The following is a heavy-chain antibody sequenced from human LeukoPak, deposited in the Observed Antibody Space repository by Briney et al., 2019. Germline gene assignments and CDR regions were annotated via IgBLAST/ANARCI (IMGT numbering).Heavy chain of an antibody. CDR2: ISGSGGST. J-gene: IGHJ4*02. CDR3: ASGRGYSSAAFDY. V-gene: IGHV3-23*01. CDR1: GFTFSSYA. Sequence: GGSLRLSCAASGFTFSSYAMSWVRQAPGKGLEWVSTISGSGGSTYYADSVEGRFTISRDNSKNTLYLQMNSLRAEDTAVYYCASGRGYSSAAFDYWGQGTLVTVSS. D-gene: IGHD6-19*01.